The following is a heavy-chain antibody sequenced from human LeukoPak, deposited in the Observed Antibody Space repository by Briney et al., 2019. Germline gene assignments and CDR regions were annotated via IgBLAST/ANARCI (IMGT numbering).Heavy chain of an antibody. J-gene: IGHJ4*02. D-gene: IGHD5-24*01. CDR2: IIPIFGTA. V-gene: IGHV1-69*05. CDR3: ARDRDGYNPY. Sequence: GASVKVSCKASGGTFSSYATSWVRQAPGQGLEWMGGIIPIFGTANYAQKFQGRVTITTDESTSTAYMELSSLRSEDTAVYYCARDRDGYNPYWGQGTLVTVSS. CDR1: GGTFSSYA.